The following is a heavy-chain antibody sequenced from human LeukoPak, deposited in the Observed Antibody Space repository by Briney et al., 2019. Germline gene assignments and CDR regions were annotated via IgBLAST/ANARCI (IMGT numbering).Heavy chain of an antibody. Sequence: GGSLRLSCAASGFTFDDYAMHWVRQAPGKGLEWVSGISWNSGSIGYADSVKGRFTISRDNAKNSLYLQMNSLRAEDTAVYYCAKDLYDSSGSRYDYWGQGTLVTVSS. V-gene: IGHV3-9*01. J-gene: IGHJ4*02. CDR1: GFTFDDYA. D-gene: IGHD3-22*01. CDR3: AKDLYDSSGSRYDY. CDR2: ISWNSGSI.